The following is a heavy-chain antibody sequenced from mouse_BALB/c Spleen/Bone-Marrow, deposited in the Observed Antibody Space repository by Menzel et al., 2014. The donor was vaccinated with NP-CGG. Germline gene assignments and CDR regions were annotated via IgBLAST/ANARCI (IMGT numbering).Heavy chain of an antibody. D-gene: IGHD1-1*01. CDR3: ASAGYYYGSRSVFDY. CDR1: GFTFSSFG. CDR2: ISSGSRTI. J-gene: IGHJ2*01. V-gene: IGHV5-17*02. Sequence: EVMLLEAGPGLVQPGGSRQLSCAASGFTFSSFGMHWVRQAPEKGLEWVAYISSGSRTIYYADTVKGRFTISRDNPKNTLFLQMTSLRSEDTAMYYCASAGYYYGSRSVFDYWGQGTPLPVSS.